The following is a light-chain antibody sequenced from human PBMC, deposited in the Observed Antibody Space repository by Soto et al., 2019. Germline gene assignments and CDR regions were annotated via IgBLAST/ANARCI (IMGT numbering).Light chain of an antibody. J-gene: IGLJ3*02. CDR1: NIGSKS. V-gene: IGLV3-21*01. CDR2: YDS. CDR3: QVWDISSGHVV. Sequence: SYELTQPPSVSVAPGKTASVACGGSNIGSKSVHWYQKKSGQAPVLVMYYDSDRPSGSPERFSGYNSGNTATLTISRVEAGDEADYYCQVWDISSGHVVFGGGTQLTVL.